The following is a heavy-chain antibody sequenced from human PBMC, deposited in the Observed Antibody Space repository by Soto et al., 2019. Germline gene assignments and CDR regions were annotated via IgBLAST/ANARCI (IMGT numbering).Heavy chain of an antibody. CDR2: IYGGLTT. D-gene: IGHD6-13*01. Sequence: LRLSCAASGFTVSSTYMTWVRQAPGKGLEWVSVIYGGLTTSYADSVKGRFTISRDNSKNTVFRQMNSLRGEDTAVYYCARDRIEAAGTPRFNYYYGMDVWGQGTTVTVSS. CDR3: ARDRIEAAGTPRFNYYYGMDV. CDR1: GFTVSSTY. V-gene: IGHV3-53*01. J-gene: IGHJ6*02.